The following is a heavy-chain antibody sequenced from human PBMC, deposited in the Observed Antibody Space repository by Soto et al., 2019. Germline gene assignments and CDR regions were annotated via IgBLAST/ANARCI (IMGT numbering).Heavy chain of an antibody. CDR2: IFSNDEK. CDR3: ARILWELTTVTPHFDY. V-gene: IGHV2-26*01. CDR1: GFSLSNARMG. Sequence: SGPTLVNPTETLTLTCTVSGFSLSNARMGVSWIRQPPGKALEWLAHIFSNDEKSYSTSLKSRLTISKDTSKSQVVLTMTNMDPVDTATYYCARILWELTTVTPHFDYWGQGTLVTVSS. D-gene: IGHD4-17*01. J-gene: IGHJ4*02.